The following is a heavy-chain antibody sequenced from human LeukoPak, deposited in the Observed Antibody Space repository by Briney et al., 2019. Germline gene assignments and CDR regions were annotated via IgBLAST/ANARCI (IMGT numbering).Heavy chain of an antibody. J-gene: IGHJ4*02. CDR2: IRYDGSNK. D-gene: IGHD5-18*01. CDR3: AKGYSYGYVY. CDR1: GFTFSSYG. Sequence: GGYLTLYCAASGFTFSSYGMHWLRQAPGKGLEWVAFIRYDGSNKYCADSVKGRFTISRDNSKNTLYLQMNSLRAEDTAVYYCAKGYSYGYVYWGQGTLVTVSS. V-gene: IGHV3-30*02.